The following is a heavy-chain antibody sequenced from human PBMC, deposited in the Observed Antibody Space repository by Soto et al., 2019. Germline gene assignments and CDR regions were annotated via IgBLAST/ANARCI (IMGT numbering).Heavy chain of an antibody. CDR1: GFTFSSYS. Sequence: GGSLRLSWAASGFTFSSYSMNWVRQAPGKGLEWVSSISSRSSYIYYADSVKGRFTISRDNAKNSLYLQMNSLRAEDKAVYYCASAGVGQGVVSVMVSFVWGRGCLFAVCS. J-gene: IGHJ4*02. V-gene: IGHV3-21*01. CDR2: ISSRSSYI. CDR3: ASAGVGQGVVSVMVSFV. D-gene: IGHD5-18*01.